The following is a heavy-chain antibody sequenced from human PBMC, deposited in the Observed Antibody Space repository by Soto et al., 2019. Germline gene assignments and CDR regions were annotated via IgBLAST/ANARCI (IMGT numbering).Heavy chain of an antibody. J-gene: IGHJ6*02. CDR1: GFTFSSYG. Sequence: HPGGSLRLSCAASGFTFSSYGMHWVRQAPGKGLEWVAVISYDGSNKYYADSVKGRFTISRDNSKNTLYLQMNSLRAEDTAVYYCANDYGDYYYYGMDVWGQGTTVTVSS. V-gene: IGHV3-30*18. CDR2: ISYDGSNK. CDR3: ANDYGDYYYYGMDV. D-gene: IGHD4-17*01.